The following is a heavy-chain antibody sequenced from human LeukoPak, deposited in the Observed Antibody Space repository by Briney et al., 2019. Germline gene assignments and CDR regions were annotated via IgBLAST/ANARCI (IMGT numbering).Heavy chain of an antibody. Sequence: GASVRVSCKASGYTFTSYGISWVRQAPGQGLEWMGWISAYNGNTNYAQKLQGRVTMTTDTSTSTAYMELRSLRSDDTAVYYCARPSRDIVVVVAATEDDAFDIWGQGTIVTVSS. J-gene: IGHJ3*02. V-gene: IGHV1-18*01. CDR2: ISAYNGNT. CDR3: ARPSRDIVVVVAATEDDAFDI. D-gene: IGHD2-15*01. CDR1: GYTFTSYG.